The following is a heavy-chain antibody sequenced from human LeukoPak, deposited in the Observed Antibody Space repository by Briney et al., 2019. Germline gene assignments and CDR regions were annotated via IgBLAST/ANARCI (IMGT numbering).Heavy chain of an antibody. CDR3: ARDKSYFGSGNYHYFDS. D-gene: IGHD3-10*01. CDR1: GFTFSSYG. V-gene: IGHV3-30*03. Sequence: GGSLRLSCAASGFTFSSYGMSWVRQAPGKRLEWVAFISHDGGNKKYGDSVKGRFTISRDNSKNTVYLQMNSLRPEDTALYYCARDKSYFGSGNYHYFDSWGQGALVIVSS. J-gene: IGHJ4*02. CDR2: ISHDGGNK.